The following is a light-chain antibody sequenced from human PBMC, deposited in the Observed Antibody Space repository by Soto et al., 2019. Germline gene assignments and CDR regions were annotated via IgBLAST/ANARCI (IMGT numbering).Light chain of an antibody. CDR1: SGHSSYA. CDR3: QTWGTGIHV. J-gene: IGLJ1*01. V-gene: IGLV4-69*01. CDR2: LNSDGRH. Sequence: QLVLTQSPSASASLGASVKLTFTLSSGHSSYAIAWPQQQPEKGPRYLMKLNSDGRHSKGDGIPDRFSASSSGAERYLIISSHHSEHEADSSCQTWGTGIHVFGTGTKVTVL.